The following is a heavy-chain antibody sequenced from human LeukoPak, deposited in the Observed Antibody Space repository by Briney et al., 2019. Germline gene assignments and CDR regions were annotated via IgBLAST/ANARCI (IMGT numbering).Heavy chain of an antibody. V-gene: IGHV3-7*04. D-gene: IGHD3-16*01. Sequence: GGSLRLSCAASGFTFSSYWMSWVRQAPGKALEWVANNKQDGSEKNYVDSVKGRFTISRDNAKNSLYLQMNSLRVEDTAVYYCARDLRITFGGANFDDYWGQGSLVTVSS. CDR3: ARDLRITFGGANFDDY. CDR1: GFTFSSYW. CDR2: NKQDGSEK. J-gene: IGHJ4*02.